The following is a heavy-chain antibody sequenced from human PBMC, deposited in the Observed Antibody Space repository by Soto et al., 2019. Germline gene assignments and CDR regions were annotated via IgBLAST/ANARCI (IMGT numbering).Heavy chain of an antibody. D-gene: IGHD3-3*01. CDR3: ARESPLRFSDMAV. CDR2: IIPIFGTA. J-gene: IGHJ6*04. Sequence: QVQLVQSGAEVKKPGSSVKVSCKASGGTFSSYAISWVRQAPGQGLEWMGGIIPIFGTANYAQKFQGRVTINADKSSSTAYMELSSLSSEDTAAYYCARESPLRFSDMAVWGKGTTVTASS. V-gene: IGHV1-69*06. CDR1: GGTFSSYA.